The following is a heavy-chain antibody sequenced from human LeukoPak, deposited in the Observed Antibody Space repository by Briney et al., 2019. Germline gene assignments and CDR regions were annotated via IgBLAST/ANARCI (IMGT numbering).Heavy chain of an antibody. D-gene: IGHD6-19*01. CDR3: ARDLSGPGIAVAGTRGP. CDR2: ISSSSSYI. J-gene: IGHJ5*02. Sequence: GESLRLSCAVSGFTFSNYAMNWVRQAPGKGLEWVSSISSSSSYIYYADSVKGRFTISRDNAKNSLYLQMNSLRAEDTAVYYCARDLSGPGIAVAGTRGPWGQGTLVTVSS. CDR1: GFTFSNYA. V-gene: IGHV3-21*01.